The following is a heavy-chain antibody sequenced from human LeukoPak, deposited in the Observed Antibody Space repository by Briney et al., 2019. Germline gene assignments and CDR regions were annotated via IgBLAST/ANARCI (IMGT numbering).Heavy chain of an antibody. CDR1: DGSISSYY. CDR2: IYNSGST. CDR3: ARDKGPYWYFDL. Sequence: SETLFLTCAVSDGSISSYYWNWIRQPPGKGLEWIGNIYNSGSTDYNPSLKSRVTISVNLSKKQISLKLTSVTAADTALYYCARDKGPYWYFDLWGRGTLVTVSS. V-gene: IGHV4-59*01. J-gene: IGHJ2*01.